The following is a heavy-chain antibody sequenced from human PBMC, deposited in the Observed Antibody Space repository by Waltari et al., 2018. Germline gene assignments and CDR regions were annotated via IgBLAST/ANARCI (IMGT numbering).Heavy chain of an antibody. CDR3: ARAYYDFWSGYYGVYFDY. J-gene: IGHJ4*02. D-gene: IGHD3-3*01. Sequence: QLQLQESGPGLVKPSETLSLTCTVSGGSISSSSYYWGWIRQPPGRGLGWIGSIYYSGSTYYNPPLKSRVTISVDTSKNQCSLKLSSGTAADTAVYYCARAYYDFWSGYYGVYFDYWGQGTLVTVSS. CDR1: GGSISSSSYY. CDR2: IYYSGST. V-gene: IGHV4-39*01.